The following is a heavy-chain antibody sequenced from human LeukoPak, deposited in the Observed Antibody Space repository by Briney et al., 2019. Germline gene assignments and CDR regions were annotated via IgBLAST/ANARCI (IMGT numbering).Heavy chain of an antibody. CDR2: IYYSGST. CDR1: GGSISSYY. CDR3: ARGIGYSNYYYYGMDV. J-gene: IGHJ6*02. Sequence: SETLSLTCAVSGGSISSYYWSWIRQPPGKGLEWIGYIYYSGSTNYNPSLKSRVTISVDTSKNQFSLKLSSVTAADTAVYYCARGIGYSNYYYYGMDVWGQGTTVTVSS. D-gene: IGHD4-11*01. V-gene: IGHV4-59*01.